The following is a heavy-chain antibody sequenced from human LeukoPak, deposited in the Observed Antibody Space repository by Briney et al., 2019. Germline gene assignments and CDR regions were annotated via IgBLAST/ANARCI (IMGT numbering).Heavy chain of an antibody. V-gene: IGHV5-51*01. CDR2: IYPGDSDT. D-gene: IGHD6-25*01. J-gene: IGHJ5*02. CDR3: ARRVAATENWFDP. Sequence: GESLKISCKGSGYSFTSYWIAWVRQMPGKGLEWMGIIYPGDSDTRYSPSFQGQVTISADKSISTAYLQWSSLKASDTAMYCCARRVAATENWFDPWGQGTLVTVSS. CDR1: GYSFTSYW.